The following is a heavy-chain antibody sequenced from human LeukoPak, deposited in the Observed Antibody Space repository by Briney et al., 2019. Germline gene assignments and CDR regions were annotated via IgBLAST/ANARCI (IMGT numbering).Heavy chain of an antibody. D-gene: IGHD2-2*01. CDR3: AREYQLYYYYMDV. J-gene: IGHJ6*03. V-gene: IGHV4-34*01. CDR1: GGSFSGYY. CDR2: INHSGST. Sequence: SETLSLTCAVYGGSFSGYYWSWIRQPPGKGLEWIGEINHSGSTNYNPSLKSRVTISVDTSKNQFSLKLSSVTAADTAVYYCAREYQLYYYYMDVWGKGTTVTVSS.